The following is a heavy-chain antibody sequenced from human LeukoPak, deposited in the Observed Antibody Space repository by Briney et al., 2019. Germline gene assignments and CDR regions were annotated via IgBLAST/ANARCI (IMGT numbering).Heavy chain of an antibody. D-gene: IGHD3-22*01. CDR2: VYPSGST. CDR1: GGSVISDTAY. CDR3: ARATWDYYDSSGSHAFDI. V-gene: IGHV4-61*02. J-gene: IGHJ3*02. Sequence: PSETLSLTCTVSGGSVISDTAYWNWIRQPAGKGLEWLGRVYPSGSTQYNPSVNSRLTISIDTSKNHFSLNLTSVTAADTAVYYCARATWDYYDSSGSHAFDIWGQGTMVTVSS.